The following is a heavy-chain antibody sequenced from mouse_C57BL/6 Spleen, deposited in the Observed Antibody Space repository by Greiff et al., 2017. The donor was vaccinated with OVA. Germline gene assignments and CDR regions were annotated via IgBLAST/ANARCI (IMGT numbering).Heavy chain of an antibody. V-gene: IGHV5-12*01. D-gene: IGHD1-1*01. J-gene: IGHJ2*01. CDR2: ISNGGGST. CDR3: ARLNYGSLDY. Sequence: EVQRVESGGGLVQPGGSLKLSCAASGFTFSDYYMYWVRQTPETRLEWVAYISNGGGSTYYPDTVKGRFPISRDNAKNTLYLQMSRLKSEDTAMYYCARLNYGSLDYWGQGTTLTVSS. CDR1: GFTFSDYY.